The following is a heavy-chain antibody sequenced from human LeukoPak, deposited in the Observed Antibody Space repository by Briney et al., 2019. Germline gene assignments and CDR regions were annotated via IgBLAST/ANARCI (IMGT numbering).Heavy chain of an antibody. J-gene: IGHJ4*02. CDR3: ARAKWLLLDY. Sequence: PSETLSLTCAVYGGSFSGCYWSWIRQPPGKGLEWIGEINHSGSTNYDPSLKSRVTISVDTSKNQFSLKLSSVTAADTAVYYCARAKWLLLDYWGQGTLVTVSS. V-gene: IGHV4-34*01. CDR1: GGSFSGCY. CDR2: INHSGST. D-gene: IGHD3-22*01.